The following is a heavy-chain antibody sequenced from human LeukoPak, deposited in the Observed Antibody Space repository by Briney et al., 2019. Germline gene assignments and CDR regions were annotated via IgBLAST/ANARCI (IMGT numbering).Heavy chain of an antibody. CDR3: ARVGFGVIIPPYASDI. J-gene: IGHJ3*02. Sequence: PSQTLSLTCTVSGGSISSGDYYWSWIRQPPGKGLEWIGYIYYSGSTYYNPSLKSRITISVDTSKNQFSLKLTSVTAADTAVYYCARVGFGVIIPPYASDIWGQGTMVTVSS. V-gene: IGHV4-30-4*08. CDR2: IYYSGST. CDR1: GGSISSGDYY. D-gene: IGHD3-3*01.